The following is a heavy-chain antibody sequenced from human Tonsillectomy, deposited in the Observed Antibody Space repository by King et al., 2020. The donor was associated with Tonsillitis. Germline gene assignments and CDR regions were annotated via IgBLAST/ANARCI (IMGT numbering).Heavy chain of an antibody. CDR2: IKQDGSEK. D-gene: IGHD1-26*01. J-gene: IGHJ4*02. CDR1: GFTFSSYW. V-gene: IGHV3-7*01. CDR3: ARRRGSYSFDY. Sequence: EVQLVQSGGGLVQPGGSLRLSCAASGFTFSSYWMSWVRQAPGKLLELVAHIKQDGSEKYYVDSVKGRFTISRDNANHSLYLQMNSLRAEDTAVYYCARRRGSYSFDYWGQGTLVTVSS.